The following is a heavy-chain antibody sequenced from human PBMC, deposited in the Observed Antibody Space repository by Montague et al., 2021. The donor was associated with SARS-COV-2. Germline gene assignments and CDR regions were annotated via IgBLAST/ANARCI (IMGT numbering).Heavy chain of an antibody. CDR2: IFHNGDS. CDR3: ARHVSNLRAAVDYFDY. Sequence: SETLSLTCLVSGGTISTDNLYWYWAWIRQPPGKGLGWIGSIFHNGDSYYNPSLNTRVTISIDTSRNHFSPSLTSVTAPDTAVYYCARHVSNLRAAVDYFDYWGQGTPVTVSS. CDR1: GGTISTDNLYWY. J-gene: IGHJ4*02. V-gene: IGHV4-39*01. D-gene: IGHD5/OR15-5a*01.